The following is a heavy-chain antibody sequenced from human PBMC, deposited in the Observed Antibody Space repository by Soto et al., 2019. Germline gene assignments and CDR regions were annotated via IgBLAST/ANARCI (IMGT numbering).Heavy chain of an antibody. CDR3: ATGRSADWNVGYSYDY. CDR2: ISGLGGST. CDR1: GFTFSSYS. Sequence: EVHLLESGGALVQRGGSLRLSCAASGFTFSSYSMSWVRQAPRKGLELVSGISGLGGSTYYAYSVKGWFTISRDNSKIDLYLQTNSLRAKDPAKYYCATGRSADWNVGYSYDYWGHGMLVTVSS. J-gene: IGHJ4*01. V-gene: IGHV3-23*01. D-gene: IGHD1-1*01.